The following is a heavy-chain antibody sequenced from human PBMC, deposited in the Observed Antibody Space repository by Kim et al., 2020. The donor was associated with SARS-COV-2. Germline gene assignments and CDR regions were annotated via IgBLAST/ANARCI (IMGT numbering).Heavy chain of an antibody. CDR2: IYHSGST. V-gene: IGHV4-4*02. D-gene: IGHD4-17*01. CDR3: ARANGESPPEGMDA. J-gene: IGHJ6*02. Sequence: SETLSLTCAVSGGSISSSNWWSWVRRPPGKGLEWIGGIYHSGSTNYNTSLKSRVTISVDKTKNQYSLKLLAVTAADAAVDYYARANGESPPEGMDAWGQGTTVTVSS. CDR1: GGSISSSNW.